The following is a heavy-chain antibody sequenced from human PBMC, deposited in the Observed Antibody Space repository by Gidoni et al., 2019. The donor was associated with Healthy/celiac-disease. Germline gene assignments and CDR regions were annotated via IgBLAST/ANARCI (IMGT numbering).Heavy chain of an antibody. CDR3: AKDVGYCTGGVCYQGQFDY. Sequence: QVQLVESGGGVVQPGRSLRLSCAASGFTFSSYGMHWVRQAPGKGLEWVAVTSYDGSNKYYADSVKGRFTISRDNSKNTLYLQMNSLRAEDTAVYYCAKDVGYCTGGVCYQGQFDYWGQGTLVTVSS. J-gene: IGHJ4*02. D-gene: IGHD2-8*02. CDR2: TSYDGSNK. CDR1: GFTFSSYG. V-gene: IGHV3-30*18.